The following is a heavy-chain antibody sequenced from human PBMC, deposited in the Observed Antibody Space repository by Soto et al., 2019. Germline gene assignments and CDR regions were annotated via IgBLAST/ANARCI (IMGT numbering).Heavy chain of an antibody. CDR1: GFTFGDYV. CDR3: TRDLAFGGVINYYFDY. CDR2: IRSKAYGGTT. V-gene: IGHV3-49*03. D-gene: IGHD3-16*02. J-gene: IGHJ4*02. Sequence: PGGSLRLSCTASGFTFGDYVMSWFRQAPGKGLEWVGFIRSKAYGGTTQYAASVKGRFTISRDDSKSIAYLQMNSLQTEDTAVYYCTRDLAFGGVINYYFDYWGQGTLVTVSS.